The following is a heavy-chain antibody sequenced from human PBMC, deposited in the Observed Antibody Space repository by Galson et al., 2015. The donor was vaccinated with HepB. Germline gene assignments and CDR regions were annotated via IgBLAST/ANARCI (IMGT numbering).Heavy chain of an antibody. CDR1: GGTFSSYT. V-gene: IGHV1-69*04. J-gene: IGHJ6*02. CDR2: IIPILGIA. CDR3: ARDRPTFYGSGSYGDYYYGMDV. D-gene: IGHD3-10*01. Sequence: SVKVSCKASGGTFSSYTISWVRQAPGQGLEWMGRIIPILGIANYAQKFQGRVTITADKSTSTAYMELSSLRSEDTAVYYCARDRPTFYGSGSYGDYYYGMDVWGQGTTVTVSS.